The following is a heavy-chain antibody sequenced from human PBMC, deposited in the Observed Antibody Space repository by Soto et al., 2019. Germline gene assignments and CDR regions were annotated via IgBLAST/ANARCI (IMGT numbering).Heavy chain of an antibody. CDR3: AGLYGSFDY. D-gene: IGHD4-17*01. CDR1: GYTFTGYY. J-gene: IGHJ4*02. Sequence: QGQLVPSWAAVKKPGASVKVSCKASGYTFTGYYMHWVRQAPGQGLEWMGWINPNSGGTNYAQKLQGRVTTTSDTAIRRAYMELSRLRSDDTAVYYCAGLYGSFDYWGQGTLVTVSS. V-gene: IGHV1-2*02. CDR2: INPNSGGT.